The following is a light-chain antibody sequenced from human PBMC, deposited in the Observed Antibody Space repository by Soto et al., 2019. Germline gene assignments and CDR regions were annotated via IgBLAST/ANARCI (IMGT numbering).Light chain of an antibody. CDR2: DVS. J-gene: IGLJ1*01. CDR3: CSYAGSYTYV. Sequence: QSVLTQPRSVSGSPGQSVTISCTGTSSDVGGYNYVSWYQQHPGKAPKFMIYDVSKRPSGVPDRFSGSKSGNTASLTISGLRAEDEADYYCCSYAGSYTYVFGTGTKVTVL. V-gene: IGLV2-11*01. CDR1: SSDVGGYNY.